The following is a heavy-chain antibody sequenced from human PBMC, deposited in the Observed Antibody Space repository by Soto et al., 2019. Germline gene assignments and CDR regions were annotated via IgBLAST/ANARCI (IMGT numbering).Heavy chain of an antibody. CDR2: ISYDGSNK. Sequence: LRLSCAASGFTFSSYGMHWVRQAPGKGLEWVAVISYDGSNKYYADSVKGRFTISRDNSKNTLYLQMNSLRAEDTAVYYCAKDGTYYDFWSGKYYYYYYGMDVWGQGTTVTVSS. J-gene: IGHJ6*02. CDR1: GFTFSSYG. CDR3: AKDGTYYDFWSGKYYYYYYGMDV. V-gene: IGHV3-30*18. D-gene: IGHD3-3*01.